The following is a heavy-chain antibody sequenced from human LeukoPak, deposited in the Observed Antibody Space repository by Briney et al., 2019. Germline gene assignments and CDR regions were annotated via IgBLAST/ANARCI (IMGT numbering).Heavy chain of an antibody. CDR2: IYYSGRT. Sequence: PSETLSLTCTVSGGSISSYYWSWIRQPPGKGLGWVGYIYYSGRTNYNPSLKSRVTISVDTSKNQFSLKLSSGTAAATAVYYCARTTVTAVWFDPLGQGTLVTVSS. J-gene: IGHJ5*02. V-gene: IGHV4-59*01. CDR3: ARTTVTAVWFDP. CDR1: GGSISSYY. D-gene: IGHD4-11*01.